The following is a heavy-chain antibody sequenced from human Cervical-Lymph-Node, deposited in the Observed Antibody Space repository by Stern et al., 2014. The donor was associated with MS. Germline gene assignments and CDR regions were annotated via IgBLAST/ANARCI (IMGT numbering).Heavy chain of an antibody. V-gene: IGHV4-59*13. CDR2: IHSSGST. CDR1: GDAITSYY. Sequence: QLQLQESGPGLVKPSETLSLTCTVSGDAITSYYWSWIRQPPGKGLEWIGYIHSSGSTNYNPSLKSRVTISVDTSKNQFSLKLSSVTAADTAVYYCARARIVVTGRYYFYYGIDVWGQGTTGTVSS. D-gene: IGHD6-19*01. J-gene: IGHJ6*02. CDR3: ARARIVVTGRYYFYYGIDV.